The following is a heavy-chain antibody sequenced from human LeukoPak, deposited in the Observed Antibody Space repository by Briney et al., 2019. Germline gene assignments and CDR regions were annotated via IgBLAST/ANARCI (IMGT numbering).Heavy chain of an antibody. V-gene: IGHV3-23*01. Sequence: GESLRLSCAASGFTFSNYGMSWVRQAPGKGLEWVSVISSSGGGTYYADSVKGRFTISRDNSKNTVYLQMNSLRAEDTAVYYCVKARMPHCGTDCLESWGQGTLVTVSS. D-gene: IGHD2-21*02. CDR2: ISSSGGGT. CDR1: GFTFSNYG. CDR3: VKARMPHCGTDCLES. J-gene: IGHJ4*02.